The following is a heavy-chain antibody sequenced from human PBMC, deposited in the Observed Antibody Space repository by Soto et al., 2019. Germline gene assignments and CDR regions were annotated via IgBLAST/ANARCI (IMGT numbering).Heavy chain of an antibody. J-gene: IGHJ4*02. D-gene: IGHD1-26*01. CDR2: IDPDGSDT. Sequence: PGGSLRLSCAASGFAFSRFPMHWVRQAPGKGLVWVSRIDPDGSDTTYADSVKGRFTISRDNAKNIVYPQMSSLRAEDTALYYCATMAGTYSYWGQGTLVTVSS. CDR1: GFAFSRFP. V-gene: IGHV3-74*01. CDR3: ATMAGTYSY.